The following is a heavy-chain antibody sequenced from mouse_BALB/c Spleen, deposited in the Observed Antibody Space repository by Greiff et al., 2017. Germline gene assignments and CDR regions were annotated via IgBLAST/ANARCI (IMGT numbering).Heavy chain of an antibody. CDR3: ARKDEYGGYFDY. CDR1: GYAFTNYL. D-gene: IGHD1-2*01. CDR2: INPGSGGT. Sequence: QVQLQQSGAELVRPGTSVKVSCKASGYAFTNYLIEWVKQRPGQGLEWIGVINPGSGGTNYNEKFKGKATLTADKSSSTAYMQLSSLTSDDSAVYFCARKDEYGGYFDYWGQGTTLTVSS. J-gene: IGHJ2*01. V-gene: IGHV1-54*01.